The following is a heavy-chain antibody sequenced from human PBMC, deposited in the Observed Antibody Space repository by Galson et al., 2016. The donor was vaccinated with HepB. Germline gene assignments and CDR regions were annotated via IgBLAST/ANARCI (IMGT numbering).Heavy chain of an antibody. D-gene: IGHD6-19*01. CDR3: ARGAGNFWYFDL. Sequence: SVRASCAASGFTVNSYAISWVRQAPGQGLEWLAVITYIVGTQKYAANFQDRFTISADRFTSTRYLELSGLTSEDTAVYFCARGAGNFWYFDLWGHGTLITVSS. CDR1: GFTVNSYA. V-gene: IGHV1-69*06. CDR2: ITYIVGTQ. J-gene: IGHJ2*01.